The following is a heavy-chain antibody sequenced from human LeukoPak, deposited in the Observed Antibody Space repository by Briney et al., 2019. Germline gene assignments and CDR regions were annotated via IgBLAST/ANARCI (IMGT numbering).Heavy chain of an antibody. D-gene: IGHD1-7*01. Sequence: PGGSLRLSCAASGFTVSSNYMSWVRQAPGKGLEWVSVIYSGGSTYYADSVKGRFTISRDNSKNTLYLQMNSLRAEDTAVYYCARGSRNWNYPSDAFDIWGQGTMVTVSS. V-gene: IGHV3-53*01. CDR1: GFTVSSNY. CDR3: ARGSRNWNYPSDAFDI. J-gene: IGHJ3*02. CDR2: IYSGGST.